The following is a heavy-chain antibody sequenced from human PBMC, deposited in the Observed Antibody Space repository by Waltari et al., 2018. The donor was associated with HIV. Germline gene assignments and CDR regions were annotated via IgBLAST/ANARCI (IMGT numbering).Heavy chain of an antibody. CDR3: AKDIGTGITMVRGGFDY. CDR1: GFTFDDYA. D-gene: IGHD3-10*01. J-gene: IGHJ4*02. CDR2: ISWNSGSI. V-gene: IGHV3-9*01. Sequence: EVQLVESGGGLVQPGRSLRLSCAASGFTFDDYAMHWVRQAPGKGLEWVSGISWNSGSIGYADSVKGRFTISRDNAKNSLYLQMNSLRAEDTALYYCAKDIGTGITMVRGGFDYWGQGTLVTVSS.